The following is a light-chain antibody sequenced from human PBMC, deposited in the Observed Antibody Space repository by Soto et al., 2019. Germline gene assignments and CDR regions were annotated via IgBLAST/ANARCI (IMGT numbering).Light chain of an antibody. V-gene: IGLV1-40*01. Sequence: QAVVTQPPSVSGAPGQRVTISCTGSSSNIGAGYDVHWYQQLPGTAPKLLIYGNSTRPSGVPDRFSGSKSGTSASLASTGLQAEDEADYYSQSYDSSLSGYVFGTGTKLTVL. CDR2: GNS. CDR3: QSYDSSLSGYV. CDR1: SSNIGAGYD. J-gene: IGLJ1*01.